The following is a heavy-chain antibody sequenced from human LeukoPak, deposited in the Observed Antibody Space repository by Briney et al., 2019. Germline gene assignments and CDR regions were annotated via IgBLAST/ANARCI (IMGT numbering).Heavy chain of an antibody. CDR3: AKDIEAAAGTGFDY. CDR1: GFTFSSYG. D-gene: IGHD6-13*01. Sequence: GGSLRLSCAASGFTFSSYGMHWVRQAPGKGLEWVAFIRYDGSNKYYADSVKGRFTISRDNSKNTLYLQMNSLRAEDTAVYYCAKDIEAAAGTGFDYWGQGTLVTVSS. V-gene: IGHV3-30*02. J-gene: IGHJ4*02. CDR2: IRYDGSNK.